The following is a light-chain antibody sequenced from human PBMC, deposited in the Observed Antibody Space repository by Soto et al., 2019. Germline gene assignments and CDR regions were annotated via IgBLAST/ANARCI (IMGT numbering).Light chain of an antibody. Sequence: QAVVTQEPSFSVSPGRTVTLTCGLTSGSVSTNYYPSWYQQTPGQAPRTLIYSTNIRSSGVPDRFSGSILGNKAALTITGAQADDEADYYWVLYMGRGNYVFGTGTKLTVL. V-gene: IGLV8-61*01. CDR1: SGSVSTNYY. J-gene: IGLJ1*01. CDR2: STN. CDR3: VLYMGRGNYV.